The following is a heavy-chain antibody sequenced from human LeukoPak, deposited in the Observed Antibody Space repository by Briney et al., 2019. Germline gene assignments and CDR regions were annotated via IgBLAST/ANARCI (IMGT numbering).Heavy chain of an antibody. Sequence: ASVKVSCEASGYTFTSYYMHWVRQAPGQGLEWMGIINPSGGSTSYAQKFQGRVTMTRDTSTSTVYMELSSLRSEDTAVYYCASAICGGDCGYYGMDVWGQGTTVTVSS. J-gene: IGHJ6*02. CDR1: GYTFTSYY. D-gene: IGHD2-21*02. V-gene: IGHV1-46*01. CDR3: ASAICGGDCGYYGMDV. CDR2: INPSGGST.